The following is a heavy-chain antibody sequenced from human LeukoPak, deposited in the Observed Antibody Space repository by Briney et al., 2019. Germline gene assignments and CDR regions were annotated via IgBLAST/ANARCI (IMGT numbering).Heavy chain of an antibody. D-gene: IGHD3-22*01. CDR2: IYYSGST. Sequence: SETLSLTCTVSGGSISSYYWSWIRQPPGKGLEWIGYIYYSGSTNYNPSLKSGVTISVDTSKNQFSLKLSSVTAADTAVYYCARDRRHSSGYDYWGQGTLVTVSS. CDR1: GGSISSYY. CDR3: ARDRRHSSGYDY. J-gene: IGHJ4*02. V-gene: IGHV4-59*01.